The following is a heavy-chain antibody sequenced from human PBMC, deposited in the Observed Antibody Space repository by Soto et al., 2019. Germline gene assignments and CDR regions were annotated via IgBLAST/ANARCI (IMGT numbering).Heavy chain of an antibody. CDR1: GFTFSSYA. J-gene: IGHJ4*02. D-gene: IGHD3-3*01. Sequence: EVQLLDSGGGLVQHGGSLRLSCAASGFTFSSYAMSWVRQAPGKGLEWVSAISGSGGSTYYADSVKGRFTISRDNSKNTLYLQMNSLRAEDTAVFYCAKIDDFWRGYFDYWGQGTLVTVSS. CDR2: ISGSGGST. CDR3: AKIDDFWRGYFDY. V-gene: IGHV3-23*01.